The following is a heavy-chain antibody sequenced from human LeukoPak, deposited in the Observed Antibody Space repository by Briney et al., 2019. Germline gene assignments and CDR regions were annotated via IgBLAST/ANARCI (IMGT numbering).Heavy chain of an antibody. J-gene: IGHJ3*02. CDR2: INHSGST. D-gene: IGHD3-16*02. CDR3: ARAPYRDDAFDI. Sequence: SETLSLTCAVYGGSFSGYYWSWIRQPPGKGLEWIGEINHSGSTNYNPSLKSRVTISVDTSKNQFSLKLSSVTAADTAVYYCARAPYRDDAFDIWGQGTMVTVSS. CDR1: GGSFSGYY. V-gene: IGHV4-34*01.